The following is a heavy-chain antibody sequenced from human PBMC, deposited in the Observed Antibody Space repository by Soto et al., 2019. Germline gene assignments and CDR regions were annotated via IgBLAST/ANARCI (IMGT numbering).Heavy chain of an antibody. D-gene: IGHD2-15*01. CDR2: IWGDGNNK. Sequence: GGSLRLSCAASGLTFSSYGMHWARQGPGKGLEWVAVIWGDGNNKDYADSVKGRFTISRDDSNNTVYLQMSSLRAEDTAVYYCGKDQHCSGGGCRPTYIYYWGQGTLVTVSS. CDR3: GKDQHCSGGGCRPTYIYY. V-gene: IGHV3-33*06. CDR1: GLTFSSYG. J-gene: IGHJ4*02.